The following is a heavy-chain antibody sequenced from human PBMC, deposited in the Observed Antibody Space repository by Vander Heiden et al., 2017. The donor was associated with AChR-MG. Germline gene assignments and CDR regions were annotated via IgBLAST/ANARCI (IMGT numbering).Heavy chain of an antibody. Sequence: QVQLQESGPGLVKPSETLSLTCTVSGGSISSYYWSWIRQPPGKGLEWIGYIYYSGSTNYNPSLKSRVTISVDTSKNQFSLKLSSVTAADTAVYYCARAPLWFGETRFDYWGQGTLVTVSS. V-gene: IGHV4-59*01. D-gene: IGHD3-10*01. CDR1: GGSISSYY. J-gene: IGHJ4*02. CDR2: IYYSGST. CDR3: ARAPLWFGETRFDY.